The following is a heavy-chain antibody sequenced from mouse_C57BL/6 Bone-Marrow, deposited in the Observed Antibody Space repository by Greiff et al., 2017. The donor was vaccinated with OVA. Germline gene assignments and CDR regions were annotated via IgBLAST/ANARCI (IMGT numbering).Heavy chain of an antibody. CDR1: GYTFTSYW. V-gene: IGHV1-55*01. CDR2: IYPGSGST. Sequence: QVQLQQPGAELVKPGASVKMSCKASGYTFTSYWITWVKQRPGQGLEWIGDIYPGSGSTNYNEKFKSKATLTVDTSSSTAYMQLSSLTAEDSAVYYGARKEESSLAWFAYWGQGTLVTVSA. J-gene: IGHJ3*01. D-gene: IGHD1-1*01. CDR3: ARKEESSLAWFAY.